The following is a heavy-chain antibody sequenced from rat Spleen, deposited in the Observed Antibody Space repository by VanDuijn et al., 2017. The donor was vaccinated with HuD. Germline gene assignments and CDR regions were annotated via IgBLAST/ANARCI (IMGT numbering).Heavy chain of an antibody. Sequence: EVQLVESGGGLVQPGRSLKLSCAASGFTFSNYFMAWVRQAPKKSLEWVTYISPSGGNTNSRDSVKGRFTISRDNAKSTLYLQMDSLMSEDTATYYCARQWLTRSHWFFYFWGPGTMVTVSS. CDR2: ISPSGGNT. CDR3: ARQWLTRSHWFFYF. V-gene: IGHV5-25*01. D-gene: IGHD1-4*01. J-gene: IGHJ1*01. CDR1: GFTFSNYF.